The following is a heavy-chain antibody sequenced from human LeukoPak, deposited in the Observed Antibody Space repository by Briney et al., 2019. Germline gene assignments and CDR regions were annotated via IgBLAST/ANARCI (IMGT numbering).Heavy chain of an antibody. CDR1: GFTFSSYA. V-gene: IGHV3-30-3*01. Sequence: GGSLRLSCAASGFTFSSYAMHWVRQAPGKGLEWVAVISYDGSNKYYADSVKGRFTISRDNSKNTLYLQMNSLRAEDTAVYYCARNLPDLTVPYYYYYGMDVWGQGTTVTVSS. J-gene: IGHJ6*02. CDR2: ISYDGSNK. CDR3: ARNLPDLTVPYYYYYGMDV. D-gene: IGHD2-2*01.